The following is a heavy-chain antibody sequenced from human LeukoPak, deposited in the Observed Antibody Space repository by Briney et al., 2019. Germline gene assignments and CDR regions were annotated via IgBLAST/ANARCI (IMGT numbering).Heavy chain of an antibody. Sequence: GGSLRLSCAASGFTFSSYSMNWVRQAPGKGLEWVSSISSSSSYIYYADSVKGRFTISRDNAKNSLYLQMNSLRAEDTAVYYCARGSGYSGYKFLVYFDYWGQGTLVTVSP. V-gene: IGHV3-21*01. CDR2: ISSSSSYI. J-gene: IGHJ4*02. D-gene: IGHD5-12*01. CDR1: GFTFSSYS. CDR3: ARGSGYSGYKFLVYFDY.